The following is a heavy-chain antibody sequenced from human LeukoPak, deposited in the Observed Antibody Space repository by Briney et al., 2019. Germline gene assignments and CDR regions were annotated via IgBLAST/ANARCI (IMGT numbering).Heavy chain of an antibody. D-gene: IGHD3-3*01. Sequence: SETLSLTCAVYGGSFSGYYWSWIRQPPGKGLEWIGEINHSGSTNYNPSLKSRATISVDTSKNQFSLKLSSVTAADTAVYYCARVKIKGGITIFKEYHYMDVWGKGTTVTVSS. CDR2: INHSGST. V-gene: IGHV4-34*01. CDR3: ARVKIKGGITIFKEYHYMDV. J-gene: IGHJ6*03. CDR1: GGSFSGYY.